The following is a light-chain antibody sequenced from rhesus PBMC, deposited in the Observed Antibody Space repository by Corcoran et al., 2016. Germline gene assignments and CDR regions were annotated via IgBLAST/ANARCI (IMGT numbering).Light chain of an antibody. CDR1: VNVKNY. V-gene: IGKV1-74*01. CDR2: KAF. J-gene: IGKJ2*01. CDR3: QQGYGTP. Sequence: DIPMTQPPSSLSASVGASVTITCRASVNVKNYLNWFKQKPGKAPKLLIYKAFKLKSGVPSRFSGRRSVTDYTFTLSSLQPEYIATYYCQQGYGTPFGQGTKV.